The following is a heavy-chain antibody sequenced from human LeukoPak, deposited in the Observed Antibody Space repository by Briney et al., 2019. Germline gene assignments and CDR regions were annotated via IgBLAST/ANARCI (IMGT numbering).Heavy chain of an antibody. CDR1: GFTFSSYA. J-gene: IGHJ4*02. V-gene: IGHV3-23*01. D-gene: IGHD4-23*01. CDR3: AKDQRVVIPYYFDY. CDR2: ISGSGGST. Sequence: GGSLRLSCAASGFTFSSYAMSWVRQAPGKGLEWVSGISGSGGSTYYADSVKGRVAISRDNSKNTLYLQMSSLRAEDTAVYYCAKDQRVVIPYYFDYWGQGTLVTVSS.